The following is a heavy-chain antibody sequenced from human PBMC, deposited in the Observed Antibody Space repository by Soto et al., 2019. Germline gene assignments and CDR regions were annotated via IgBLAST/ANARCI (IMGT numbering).Heavy chain of an antibody. Sequence: ASVKVSCKVSGYTLTYFAVHWVRQAPGQRLEWMGWINAGTGNRKYSQQLQDRVTITRDTSASTTYMELSSLISEDTAVYYCATDPFYDSSGYYSLNFDYWGQGTLVTVSS. CDR2: INAGTGNR. V-gene: IGHV1-3*01. J-gene: IGHJ4*02. CDR1: GYTLTYFA. CDR3: ATDPFYDSSGYYSLNFDY. D-gene: IGHD3-22*01.